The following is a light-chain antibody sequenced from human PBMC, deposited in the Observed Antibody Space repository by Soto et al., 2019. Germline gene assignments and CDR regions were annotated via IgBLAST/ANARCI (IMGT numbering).Light chain of an antibody. CDR1: SGDVGGYNY. CDR2: DVT. Sequence: QSALTQPPSASGSPGQSVTISCTGTSGDVGGYNYVTWYQQHPGKAPKLMIYDVTKRPSGVPDRFSGSKSGNTASLTVSGLQPEDEADYYCSSYAGSNNVVFGGGTKLTVL. V-gene: IGLV2-8*01. J-gene: IGLJ2*01. CDR3: SSYAGSNNVV.